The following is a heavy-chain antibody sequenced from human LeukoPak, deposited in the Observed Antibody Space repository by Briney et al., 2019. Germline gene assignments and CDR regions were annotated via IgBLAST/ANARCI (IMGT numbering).Heavy chain of an antibody. J-gene: IGHJ4*02. CDR2: INREGNEK. V-gene: IGHV3-7*01. CDR1: GFAFSDYW. D-gene: IGHD1-26*01. Sequence: GGSLRLSCATFGFAFSDYWMTWVRQVPGKGLEWVANINREGNEKYYVDSGKGRFTISRDNAKNSVDLQMDSLRVEDTAVYYCARVGTWELQRVFDFWGQGTLVTVSS. CDR3: ARVGTWELQRVFDF.